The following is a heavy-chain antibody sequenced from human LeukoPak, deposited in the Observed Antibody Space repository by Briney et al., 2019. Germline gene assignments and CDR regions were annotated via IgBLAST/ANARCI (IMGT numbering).Heavy chain of an antibody. Sequence: SSETLSLTCTVSGGSISSTSYYWGWIRQPPGKGLEWIGEIYHSGTANYNPSLKSRVTISVDKSKNQLSLKLISVTAADTAVYYCARDVGTALVTGDYWGQGTLVTVSS. J-gene: IGHJ4*02. CDR3: ARDVGTALVTGDY. D-gene: IGHD5-18*01. CDR2: IYHSGTA. CDR1: GGSISSTSYY. V-gene: IGHV4-39*07.